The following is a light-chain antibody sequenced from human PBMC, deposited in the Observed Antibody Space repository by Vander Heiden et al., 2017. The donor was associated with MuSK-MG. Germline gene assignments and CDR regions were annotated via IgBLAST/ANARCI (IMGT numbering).Light chain of an antibody. CDR1: QSVSSSY. V-gene: IGKV3-20*01. Sequence: EIVSTQSQGTLSLSPGERATLSCRASQSVSSSYLAWYQQKPGQAPRLLIYGASSRATGITDRFSGSGSGTDFTLTISRLEPEDFAVYYCQQYGSSPPITFGQGTRLEIK. CDR2: GAS. J-gene: IGKJ5*01. CDR3: QQYGSSPPIT.